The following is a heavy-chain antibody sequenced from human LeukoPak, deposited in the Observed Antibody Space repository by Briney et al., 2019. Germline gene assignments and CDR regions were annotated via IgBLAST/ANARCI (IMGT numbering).Heavy chain of an antibody. J-gene: IGHJ6*02. D-gene: IGHD2-2*01. V-gene: IGHV4-61*02. CDR3: ARGLVVPAAILYYYYGMDV. Sequence: SETLSLTCTVSGGSIRSGSYYWSWIRQPAGKGLEWIGRIYTSGSTNYNPSLKSRVTISVDTSKNLFSLTLSSVTAADTAVYYCARGLVVPAAILYYYYGMDVWGQGTTVTVSS. CDR1: GGSIRSGSYY. CDR2: IYTSGST.